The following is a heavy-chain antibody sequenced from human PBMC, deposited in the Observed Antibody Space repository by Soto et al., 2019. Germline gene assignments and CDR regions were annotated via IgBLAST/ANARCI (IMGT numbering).Heavy chain of an antibody. Sequence: SETLSLTCTVSGGSISSYYWTWIRQPPGKGLEWIGYIYYSGSTNYNPSLKSRVTISVDTSKNQFSLKLSSVTAADTAVYYCARDNYDFWSGSNNWFDPWGQGXLVTVSS. J-gene: IGHJ5*02. V-gene: IGHV4-59*01. CDR3: ARDNYDFWSGSNNWFDP. CDR2: IYYSGST. D-gene: IGHD3-3*01. CDR1: GGSISSYY.